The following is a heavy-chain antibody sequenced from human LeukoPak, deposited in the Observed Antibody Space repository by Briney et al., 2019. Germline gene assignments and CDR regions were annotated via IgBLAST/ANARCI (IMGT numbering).Heavy chain of an antibody. D-gene: IGHD4-23*01. CDR1: GGSFSGYY. J-gene: IGHJ4*02. CDR2: INHSGRT. CDR3: ARIRGLVTVVTSL. V-gene: IGHV4-34*01. Sequence: KPSETLSLTCAVYGGSFSGYYWSWIRQPPGKGLEWIGEINHSGRTNYNLSLKSRVTISVDTSKNQFSLKLSSATAADTAVYYCARIRGLVTVVTSLRGQGTLVIVSS.